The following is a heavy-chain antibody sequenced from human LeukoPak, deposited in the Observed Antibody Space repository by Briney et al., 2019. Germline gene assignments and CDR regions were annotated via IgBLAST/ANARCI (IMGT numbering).Heavy chain of an antibody. CDR2: INPNSDGT. J-gene: IGHJ3*02. D-gene: IGHD2-15*01. Sequence: ASVKVSCKASGYTFTDYYIHWVRQTPGQGLEWMGWINPNSDGTNYAQKFQGRVTMTRDTSISTAYMELSRLRSDDTAVYYCASLPYIVVVVAATQKDAFDIWGQGTMVTVSS. CDR1: GYTFTDYY. V-gene: IGHV1-2*02. CDR3: ASLPYIVVVVAATQKDAFDI.